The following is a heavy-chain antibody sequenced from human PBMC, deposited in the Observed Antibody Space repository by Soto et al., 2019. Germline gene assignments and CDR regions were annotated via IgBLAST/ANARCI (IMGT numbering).Heavy chain of an antibody. CDR1: GGSISSGDYY. Sequence: QVQLQESGPGLVKPSQTLSLTCTVSGGSISSGDYYWSWVRQPPGKGLEWIGYISNGGSTYYKPSLKSRVTISVDTSQNQFSLKLSSVTAADTAVYYCARRSCGGDCYSRWYFDLWGRGTLVTVSS. CDR2: ISNGGST. J-gene: IGHJ2*01. V-gene: IGHV4-30-4*01. CDR3: ARRSCGGDCYSRWYFDL. D-gene: IGHD2-21*02.